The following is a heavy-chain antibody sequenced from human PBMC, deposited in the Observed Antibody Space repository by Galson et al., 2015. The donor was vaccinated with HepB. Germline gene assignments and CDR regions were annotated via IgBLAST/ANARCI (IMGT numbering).Heavy chain of an antibody. Sequence: SVKVSCKASGYTFNKSGISWVRQAPGQGLEWMGWISTKRGNTKHAQNFQGRVTMTTETSTNTAYMELRSLRSADTAVYYCARDVDWALDYWGQGTLVTVSS. CDR1: GYTFNKSG. J-gene: IGHJ4*02. V-gene: IGHV1-18*01. CDR3: ARDVDWALDY. CDR2: ISTKRGNT. D-gene: IGHD3-9*01.